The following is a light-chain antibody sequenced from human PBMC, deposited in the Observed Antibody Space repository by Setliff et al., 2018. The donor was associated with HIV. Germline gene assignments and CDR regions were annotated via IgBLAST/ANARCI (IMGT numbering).Light chain of an antibody. CDR3: SSYTSTNTLVV. J-gene: IGLJ2*01. CDR2: DVT. Sequence: QPALTQPASVSGSPGQSINISCTGTLSDIGGYNFVSWYQQHPGKAPKLLIYDVTNRPSGLSNRFSGSKFGYTASLTISGPQAEDEADYYCSSYTSTNTLVVFGGGTKVTV. V-gene: IGLV2-14*03. CDR1: LSDIGGYNF.